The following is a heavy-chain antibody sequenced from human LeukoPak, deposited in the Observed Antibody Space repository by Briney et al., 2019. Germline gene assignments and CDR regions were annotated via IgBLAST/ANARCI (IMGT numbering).Heavy chain of an antibody. CDR3: ARDPDTAMGGAAFDI. V-gene: IGHV1-69*01. D-gene: IGHD5-18*01. Sequence: ASVKVSCKASGGTFSSYAISWVRQAPGQGLEWMGGIIPIFGTANYARKFQGRVTITADESTSTAYMELSSLRSEDTAVYYCARDPDTAMGGAAFDIWGQGTMVTVSS. CDR1: GGTFSSYA. J-gene: IGHJ3*02. CDR2: IIPIFGTA.